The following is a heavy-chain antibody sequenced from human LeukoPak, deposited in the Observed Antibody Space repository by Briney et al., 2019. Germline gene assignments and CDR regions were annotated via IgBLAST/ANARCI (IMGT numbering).Heavy chain of an antibody. CDR2: ISAYNGNT. J-gene: IGHJ4*02. V-gene: IGHV1-18*01. D-gene: IGHD3-3*01. CDR3: ARVSPYYDFWSGYYTHY. Sequence: ASVKVSCKASGYTFTSYGISWVRQAPGQGLEWMGWISAYNGNTNYAQKLQGRVTMTTDTSTSTAYMELRSLRSDDTAVYYCARVSPYYDFWSGYYTHYWGQGTLVTVSS. CDR1: GYTFTSYG.